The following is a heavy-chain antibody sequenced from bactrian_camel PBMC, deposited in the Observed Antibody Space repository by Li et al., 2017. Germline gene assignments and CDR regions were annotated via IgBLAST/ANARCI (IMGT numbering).Heavy chain of an antibody. Sequence: VQLVESGGGLVQPGGSLRLSCAASGFIFSSYAMAWVRQVPGKGFEWVSFITSGGDSPYYADSVRGRFTISKDVAKNTLYLQMNSLKSDDTAMYFCAADSSSWYHYYRWGRGTQVTVS. V-gene: IGHV3S31*01. J-gene: IGHJ4*01. CDR3: AADSSSWYHYYR. CDR2: ITSGGDSP. CDR1: GFIFSSYA. D-gene: IGHD6*01.